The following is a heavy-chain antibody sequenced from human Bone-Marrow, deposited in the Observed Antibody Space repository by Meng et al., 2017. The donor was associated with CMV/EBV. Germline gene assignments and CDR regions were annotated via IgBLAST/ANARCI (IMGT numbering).Heavy chain of an antibody. CDR1: GYTFTSYY. V-gene: IGHV1-46*01. CDR3: ARDFTDIVVVPAAMGWFDP. CDR2: INPSGGST. Sequence: ASVKVSCKASGYTFTSYYMHWVRQAPGQGLEWMGIINPSGGSTSYAQKFQGRVTMTRDTSTSTVYMELSSLRSEDTAVYYCARDFTDIVVVPAAMGWFDPWGQGTRVTVSS. J-gene: IGHJ5*02. D-gene: IGHD2-2*01.